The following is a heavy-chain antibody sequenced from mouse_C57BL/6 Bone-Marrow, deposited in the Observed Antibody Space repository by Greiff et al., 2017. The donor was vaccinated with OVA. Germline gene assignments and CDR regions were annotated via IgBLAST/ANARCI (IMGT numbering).Heavy chain of an antibody. CDR1: GFTFSSYG. CDR3: ARHYGSSFFAY. CDR2: ISSGCSYT. D-gene: IGHD1-1*01. V-gene: IGHV5-6*01. J-gene: IGHJ3*01. Sequence: EVQLVESGGDLVKPGGSLKLSCAASGFTFSSYGMSWVRQTPDKRLEWVATISSGCSYTYSPDSVKGRFTISRDNAKNTLYLQMSSLKSEDTAMYYCARHYGSSFFAYWGQGTLVTVSA.